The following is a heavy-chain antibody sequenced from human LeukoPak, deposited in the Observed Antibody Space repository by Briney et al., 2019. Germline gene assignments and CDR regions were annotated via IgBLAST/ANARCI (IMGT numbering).Heavy chain of an antibody. D-gene: IGHD1-26*01. J-gene: IGHJ6*03. CDR1: GFTFSSYA. CDR2: ISYDGSNK. V-gene: IGHV3-30*04. CDR3: ARDRGGSYWHYYMDV. Sequence: GGSLRLSCAASGFTFSSYAMHWVRQAPGKGLEWVAVISYDGSNKYYADSVKGRFTISRDNSKNTLYLQMNSLRAEDTAVYYCARDRGGSYWHYYMDVWGKGTTVTVSS.